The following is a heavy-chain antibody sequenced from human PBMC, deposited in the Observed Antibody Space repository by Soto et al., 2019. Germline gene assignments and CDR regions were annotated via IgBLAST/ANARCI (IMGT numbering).Heavy chain of an antibody. Sequence: GGSLRLSCAASGFTFRNYGMNWVRQAPGKGLEWVSYIGIGSSTKYYADSVKGRFTISRDNAKNTLYLQMNSLRAEDTAVYYCALGRTYYYYGMDVWGQGTTVTVSS. CDR1: GFTFRNYG. CDR3: ALGRTYYYYGMDV. J-gene: IGHJ6*02. CDR2: IGIGSSTK. V-gene: IGHV3-48*04.